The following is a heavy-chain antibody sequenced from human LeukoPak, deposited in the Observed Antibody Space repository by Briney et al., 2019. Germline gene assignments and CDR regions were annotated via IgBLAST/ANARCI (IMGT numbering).Heavy chain of an antibody. J-gene: IGHJ4*02. V-gene: IGHV4-59*01. CDR2: IYYSGST. D-gene: IGHD5-12*01. CDR3: ARGRYSGYDWVDY. CDR1: GGSISSYY. Sequence: SETLSLTCTVSGGSISSYYWSWIRQPPGKGLEWIGYIYYSGSTNNNPSLKSRVTISVDTSKNQFSLKLSSVTAADTAVYYCARGRYSGYDWVDYWGQGTLVTVSS.